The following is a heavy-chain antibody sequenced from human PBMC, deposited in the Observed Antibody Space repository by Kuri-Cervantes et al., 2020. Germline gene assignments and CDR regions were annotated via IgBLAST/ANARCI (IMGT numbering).Heavy chain of an antibody. J-gene: IGHJ6*03. CDR1: GYTFTSYY. V-gene: IGHV1-46*01. CDR2: INPSGGST. CDR3: ARVKSSITIVQGFIITSSPHYYIDV. D-gene: IGHD3-10*01. Sequence: ASVKVSCKASGYTFTSYYMHWVRQAPGQGLEWMGIINPSGGSTSYAQKFHGRATITADESTSPPYMELSSLRSEYTAVYYCARVKSSITIVQGFIITSSPHYYIDVWGKGTTVTVSS.